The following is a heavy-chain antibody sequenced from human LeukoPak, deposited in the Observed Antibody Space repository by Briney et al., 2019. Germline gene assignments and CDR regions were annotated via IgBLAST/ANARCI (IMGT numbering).Heavy chain of an antibody. CDR3: ERSDYYDSSGYLDY. J-gene: IGHJ4*02. V-gene: IGHV4-4*07. CDR2: IYTSGST. CDR1: GGSISSYY. Sequence: SETLSLTXTVSGGSISSYYWSWIRQPAGKGLGWIGRIYTSGSTNYNPSLKSRVTMSVDTSKNQFSLKLSSVTAADTAVYYCERSDYYDSSGYLDYWGQGTLVTVSS. D-gene: IGHD3-22*01.